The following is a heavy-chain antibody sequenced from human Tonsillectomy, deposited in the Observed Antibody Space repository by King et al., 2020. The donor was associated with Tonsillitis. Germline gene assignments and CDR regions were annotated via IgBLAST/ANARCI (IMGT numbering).Heavy chain of an antibody. Sequence: QLVQSGPEVKKPGTSVKVSCKASGFTFTRSAVQWVRQARGQRLEWRGWIAVGSGNTNSAQKFQERVTITRDMSTSTAYMELSSLRPEDTALYYCAAGAQEGYYGMDVWGQGTTVTVSS. CDR2: IAVGSGNT. CDR3: AAGAQEGYYGMDV. V-gene: IGHV1-58*03. J-gene: IGHJ6*02. CDR1: GFTFTRSA.